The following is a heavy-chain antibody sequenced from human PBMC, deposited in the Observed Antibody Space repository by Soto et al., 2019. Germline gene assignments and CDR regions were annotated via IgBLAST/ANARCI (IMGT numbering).Heavy chain of an antibody. D-gene: IGHD2-15*01. CDR3: ARGSRYCSGGSCYSRYYYYYGMDV. CDR1: GGSVSIGSYY. J-gene: IGHJ6*02. V-gene: IGHV4-61*01. Sequence: SETLSLTCTVSGGSVSIGSYYRSCIRQPPGKGLEWIGYIYYSGSTNYNPSLKSRVTISVDTSKNQFSLKLSSVTAADTAVYYCARGSRYCSGGSCYSRYYYYYGMDVWSQGTTVTAP. CDR2: IYYSGST.